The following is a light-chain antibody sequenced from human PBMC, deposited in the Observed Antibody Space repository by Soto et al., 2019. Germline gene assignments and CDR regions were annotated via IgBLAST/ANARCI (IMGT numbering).Light chain of an antibody. J-gene: IGKJ1*01. Sequence: EIVLTQSPGTLSLSPGERATLSCRASQSVSSSYFAWYLQKPGQAPRLLIYAASNRATGIPDRFSGSGSGTDFTLTISRLEPEDFALYYCQQFGTWTFGQGTKVEIK. CDR2: AAS. V-gene: IGKV3-20*01. CDR3: QQFGTWT. CDR1: QSVSSSY.